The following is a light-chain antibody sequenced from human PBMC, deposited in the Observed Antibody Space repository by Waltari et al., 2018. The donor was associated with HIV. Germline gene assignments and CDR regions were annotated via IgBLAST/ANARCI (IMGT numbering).Light chain of an antibody. CDR3: QQYYSTPPT. J-gene: IGKJ1*01. Sequence: DIVMPQSPHSLALSLGERATINCTSSQSIFYSSKNANFLAWYQQKPGQSPKLLIYWASTRASGVPDRFSGSGSRTDFTLSISSLQSEDVAVYFCQQYYSTPPTFGQGTRVEIK. V-gene: IGKV4-1*01. CDR1: QSIFYSSKNANF. CDR2: WAS.